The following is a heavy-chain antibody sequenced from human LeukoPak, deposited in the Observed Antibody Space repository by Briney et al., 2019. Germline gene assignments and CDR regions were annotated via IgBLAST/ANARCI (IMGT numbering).Heavy chain of an antibody. CDR1: GGSISSYY. Sequence: SETLSLTCTVSGGSISSYYWSWIRQPAGKGLEWIGRIYTSGSTNYNPSLKSRVTMSVDTSKNQFSLKLSSATAADTAVYYCARDKGYCSGGSCYSSDDAFDIWGQGTMVTVSS. V-gene: IGHV4-4*07. CDR2: IYTSGST. J-gene: IGHJ3*02. CDR3: ARDKGYCSGGSCYSSDDAFDI. D-gene: IGHD2-15*01.